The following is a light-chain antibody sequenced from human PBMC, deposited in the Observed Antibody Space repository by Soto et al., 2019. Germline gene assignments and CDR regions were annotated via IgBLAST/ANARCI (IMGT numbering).Light chain of an antibody. V-gene: IGLV2-23*01. CDR3: CSSAPESTYV. J-gene: IGLJ1*01. CDR2: KGS. CDR1: SSDVGAYNS. Sequence: QSALAQPASVSGSPGQSITISCTGTSSDVGAYNSVSWYQQHPHKAPQVIIYKGSQRPSGVSNRFSDSTSGNAASLTISGLQADDEADYFCCSSAPESTYVFGTGTRLTVL.